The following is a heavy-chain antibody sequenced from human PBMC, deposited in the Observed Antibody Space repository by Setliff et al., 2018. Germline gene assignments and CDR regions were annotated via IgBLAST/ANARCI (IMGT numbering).Heavy chain of an antibody. CDR1: GFTFSSYW. J-gene: IGHJ3*02. V-gene: IGHV3-74*01. D-gene: IGHD6-13*01. CDR2: ANSDGSST. CDR3: AREMEAAGQRAFDI. Sequence: PGGSLRLSCAASGFTFSSYWMHWVRQAPGKGLVWVSRANSDGSSTTYADSVKGRFTMSRDNANNALYLQMNSLTAEDTAVYYCAREMEAAGQRAFDIWGQGTMVTVSS.